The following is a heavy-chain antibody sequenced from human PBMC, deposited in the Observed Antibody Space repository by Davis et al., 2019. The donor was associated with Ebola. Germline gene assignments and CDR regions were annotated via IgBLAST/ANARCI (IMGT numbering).Heavy chain of an antibody. CDR1: GDRGSIG. D-gene: IGHD5-18*01. J-gene: IGHJ6*02. CDR2: TYYSSKWYH. V-gene: IGHV6-1*01. CDR3: ARGWLRGGMDV. Sequence: HSQTPSLTCAISGDRGSIGWNWIRQSPSRGLEWLGRTYYSSKWYHDYAESVRSRITVNADTSKNQLSLQLNSVTPEDTALYYCARGWLRGGMDVWGEGTTVTV.